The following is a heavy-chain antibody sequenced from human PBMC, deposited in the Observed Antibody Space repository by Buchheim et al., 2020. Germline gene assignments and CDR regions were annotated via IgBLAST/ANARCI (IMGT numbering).Heavy chain of an antibody. V-gene: IGHV3-21*01. Sequence: EVQLVESGGGLVKPGGSLRLSCAASGFTFSSYSMNWVRQAPGRGLEWVSSISSSSSYIYYADSVKGRFTISRDNAKTSLYLQMNSLRAEDTAVYYCARSLVPAAFQAYDPWGQGTL. J-gene: IGHJ5*02. D-gene: IGHD2-2*01. CDR1: GFTFSSYS. CDR3: ARSLVPAAFQAYDP. CDR2: ISSSSSYI.